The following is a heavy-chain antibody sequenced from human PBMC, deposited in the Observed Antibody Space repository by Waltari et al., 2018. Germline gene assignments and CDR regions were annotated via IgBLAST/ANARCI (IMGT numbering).Heavy chain of an antibody. CDR1: GYALSELS. Sequence: QVQLEQSGAEVKKPGASMKVSCKVSGYALSELSTHWVRQAPGEGLEWMGGFNPEDGEIIYAQKFQGRVTITRNTSISTAYMELSSLRSEDTAVYYCARGRSYQNWGQGTLVTVSS. D-gene: IGHD2-2*01. CDR2: FNPEDGEI. J-gene: IGHJ4*02. CDR3: ARGRSYQN. V-gene: IGHV1-24*01.